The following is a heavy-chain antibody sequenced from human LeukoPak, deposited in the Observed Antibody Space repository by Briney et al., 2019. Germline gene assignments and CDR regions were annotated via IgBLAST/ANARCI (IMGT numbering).Heavy chain of an antibody. CDR1: GFTFSSYA. CDR3: ARDWGLDY. Sequence: PGGSLRLSCAASGFTFSSYAMHWVRRPQARGLEWVAVISYDGSNKYYADSVKGRFTISRDNSKNTLYLQMNSLRAEDTAVYYCARDWGLDYWGQGTLVTVSS. CDR2: ISYDGSNK. V-gene: IGHV3-30*04. D-gene: IGHD7-27*01. J-gene: IGHJ4*02.